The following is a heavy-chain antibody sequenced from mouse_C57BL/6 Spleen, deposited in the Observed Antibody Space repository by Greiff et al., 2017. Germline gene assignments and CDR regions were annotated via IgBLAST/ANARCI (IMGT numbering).Heavy chain of an antibody. CDR3: AREGYDYLAY. CDR2: IHPNSGST. D-gene: IGHD2-4*01. CDR1: GYTFTSYW. V-gene: IGHV1-64*01. J-gene: IGHJ3*01. Sequence: QVQLQQPGAELVKPGASVKLSCKASGYTFTSYWMHWVKQRPGQGLEWIGMIHPNSGSTNYNEKFKSKATLTVAKSSSTAYMQLSSLTSEDSAVYYCAREGYDYLAYRRQGTLVTGSA.